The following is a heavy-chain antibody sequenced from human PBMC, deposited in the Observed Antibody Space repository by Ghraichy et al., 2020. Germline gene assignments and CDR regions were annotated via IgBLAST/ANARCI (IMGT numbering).Heavy chain of an antibody. Sequence: GGSLRLSCGASGFAFGTYTMSWVRHAPGKGLEWVSSILGSGGGKTYYADSVKGRFAISRDDSKATLYLQLSSLRAEDTAVYYCAKDRTPDGLWNFDLWGRGTLVTVSS. D-gene: IGHD3/OR15-3a*01. CDR2: ILGSGGGKT. CDR3: AKDRTPDGLWNFDL. J-gene: IGHJ2*01. V-gene: IGHV3-23*01. CDR1: GFAFGTYT.